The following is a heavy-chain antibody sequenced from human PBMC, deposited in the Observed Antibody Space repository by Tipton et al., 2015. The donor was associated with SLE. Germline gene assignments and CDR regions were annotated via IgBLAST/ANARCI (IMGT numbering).Heavy chain of an antibody. V-gene: IGHV4-38-2*02. Sequence: TLSLTCTVSGYSISSGYYWGWIRQPPGKGLEWIGTIYHSGNTYYNPSLKSRVTISVDTSKNQFSLKLSSVTAADTAVYYCARQEGGLIVGGWFDPWGQGTLVTVSS. J-gene: IGHJ5*02. CDR2: IYHSGNT. D-gene: IGHD3-22*01. CDR3: ARQEGGLIVGGWFDP. CDR1: GYSISSGYY.